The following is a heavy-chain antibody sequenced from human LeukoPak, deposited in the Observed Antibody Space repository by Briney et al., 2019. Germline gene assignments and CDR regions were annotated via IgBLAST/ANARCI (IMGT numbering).Heavy chain of an antibody. J-gene: IGHJ6*03. D-gene: IGHD4-11*01. V-gene: IGHV4-59*01. CDR1: GGSISSYY. CDR2: IYYSGST. CDR3: ARVGAPPSNYRYYYYYMDV. Sequence: PSETLSLTCTVSGGSISSYYWSWIRQLPGKGLEWIGYIYYSGSTNYNPSLKSRVTISVDTSKNQFSLKLSSVTAADTAVYYCARVGAPPSNYRYYYYYMDVWGKGTTVTVSS.